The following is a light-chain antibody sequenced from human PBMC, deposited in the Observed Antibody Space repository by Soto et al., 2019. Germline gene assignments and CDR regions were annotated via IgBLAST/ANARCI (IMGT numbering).Light chain of an antibody. CDR3: QQLNSYE. CDR1: RAISRY. Sequence: QLTQSPSSLSASVGDRVVITCRATRAISRYLAWYQQKSGAAPKLLMYAATTLQSGVPSRFSGAASGTEFTLTINSLQSDDFATYYCQQLNSYEFGQGTKVDIK. CDR2: AAT. J-gene: IGKJ1*01. V-gene: IGKV1-9*01.